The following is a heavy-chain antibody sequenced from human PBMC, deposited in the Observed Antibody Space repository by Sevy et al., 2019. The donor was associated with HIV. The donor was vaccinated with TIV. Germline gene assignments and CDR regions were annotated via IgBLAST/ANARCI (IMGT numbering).Heavy chain of an antibody. D-gene: IGHD3-3*01. CDR2: ISSDGGGT. V-gene: IGHV3-64D*06. CDR1: GFTFRSYA. Sequence: GGSLRLSCSASGFTFRSYAMNWVRQAPGKGLKYVSAISSDGGGTYYADSVRGRFTISRDNSKNTLYLQMRSLRVEDTAVYYCVKDPDYDFWRGDYGMDVWGQGTTVTVSS. J-gene: IGHJ6*02. CDR3: VKDPDYDFWRGDYGMDV.